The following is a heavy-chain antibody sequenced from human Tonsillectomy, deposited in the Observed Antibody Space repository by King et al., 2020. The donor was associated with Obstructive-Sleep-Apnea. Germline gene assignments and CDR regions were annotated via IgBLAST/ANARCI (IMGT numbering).Heavy chain of an antibody. CDR1: GGSISSYY. J-gene: IGHJ5*02. Sequence: VQLQESGPGLVKPSETLSLTCTVSGGSISSYYWSWIRQPPGKGLEWIGYIYYSGSTNYNPSLKIRVTISVDTSKNQFSLKLSSVTAADTAVYYCARQTDSSSWYGFDPWGQGTLVTVSS. CDR2: IYYSGST. V-gene: IGHV4-59*08. CDR3: ARQTDSSSWYGFDP. D-gene: IGHD6-13*01.